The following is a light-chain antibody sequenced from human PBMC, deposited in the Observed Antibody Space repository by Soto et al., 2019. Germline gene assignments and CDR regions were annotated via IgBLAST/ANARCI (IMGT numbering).Light chain of an antibody. Sequence: DIQMTQSPSSLSASVGDRISITCRASKDIKKNLNWLQQRPGTAPKLLIYDASNLETGVSSRYSGRGSGTDFPLIINTLQPEDIATYYCQQYDVLPYAFGQGTKVEI. CDR2: DAS. CDR1: KDIKKN. V-gene: IGKV1-33*01. CDR3: QQYDVLPYA. J-gene: IGKJ2*01.